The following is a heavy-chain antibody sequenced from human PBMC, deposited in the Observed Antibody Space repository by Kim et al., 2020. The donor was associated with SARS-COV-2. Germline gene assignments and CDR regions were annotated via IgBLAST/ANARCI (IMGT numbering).Heavy chain of an antibody. J-gene: IGHJ5*02. D-gene: IGHD6-13*01. CDR1: GGSISSYY. V-gene: IGHV4-59*01. Sequence: SETLSLTCTVSGGSISSYYWSWIRQPPGKGLEWIGYIYYSGSTNYNPSLKSRVTISVDTSKNQFSLKLSSVTAADTAVYYCARGEAAAGTAVDWFDPWGQGTLVTVSS. CDR2: IYYSGST. CDR3: ARGEAAAGTAVDWFDP.